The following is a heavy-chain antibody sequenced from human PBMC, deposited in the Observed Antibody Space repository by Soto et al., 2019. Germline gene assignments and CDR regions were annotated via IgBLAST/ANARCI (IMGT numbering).Heavy chain of an antibody. J-gene: IGHJ4*02. V-gene: IGHV4-59*01. D-gene: IGHD6-19*01. CDR2: IYYSGST. CDR3: ARRGARSSGWYDY. CDR1: GGSISSYY. Sequence: SETLSLTCTVSGGSISSYYWSWIRQPPGKGLEWIGYIYYSGSTNYNPSLKSRVTISVDTSKNQFSLKLSSVTAADTAVYYCARRGARSSGWYDYWGQGTLVTVSS.